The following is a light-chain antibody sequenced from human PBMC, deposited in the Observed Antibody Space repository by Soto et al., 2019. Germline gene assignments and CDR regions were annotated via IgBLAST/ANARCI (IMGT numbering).Light chain of an antibody. CDR1: QRVSNH. V-gene: IGKV3-15*01. CDR2: AAS. Sequence: ETVMTQSPVTLSVSPGDTATLSCRASQRVSNHFAWYQQKPGQAPRLLIYAASTRAAGVPVRFSGSGSETEFTLTISSLQSEDFALYYCHKYNNWPWTFGQGTKVEIK. J-gene: IGKJ1*01. CDR3: HKYNNWPWT.